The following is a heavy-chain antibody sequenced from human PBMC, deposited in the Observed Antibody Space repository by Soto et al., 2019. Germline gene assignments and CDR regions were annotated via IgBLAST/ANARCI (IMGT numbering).Heavy chain of an antibody. J-gene: IGHJ6*02. CDR2: ISAYNGNT. V-gene: IGHV1-18*01. CDR1: GYTFTSYG. D-gene: IGHD3-10*01. Sequence: QVQLVQSGAEVKKPGASVKVSCKASGYTFTSYGISWVRQAPGQGLEWMGWISAYNGNTNYAQKLQGRVTMTTDTSTRTAYMELRSLRSDDTAVYYCARDNGFGEGGGYYYGMDVWGQGTTVTVSS. CDR3: ARDNGFGEGGGYYYGMDV.